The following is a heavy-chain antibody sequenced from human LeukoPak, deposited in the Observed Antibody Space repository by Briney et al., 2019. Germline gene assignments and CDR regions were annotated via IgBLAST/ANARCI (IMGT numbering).Heavy chain of an antibody. J-gene: IGHJ6*03. Sequence: GGSLRLSCAASGFTFSSYAMHWVRQAPGKGLEYVSAISSNGGSTYYANSVKGRFTISRDNSKNTLYFQMGSLRAEDMAVYYCATHRLDYYDSSGYSFPDSYYYMDVWGKGTTVTISS. CDR2: ISSNGGST. CDR3: ATHRLDYYDSSGYSFPDSYYYMDV. V-gene: IGHV3-64*01. D-gene: IGHD3-22*01. CDR1: GFTFSSYA.